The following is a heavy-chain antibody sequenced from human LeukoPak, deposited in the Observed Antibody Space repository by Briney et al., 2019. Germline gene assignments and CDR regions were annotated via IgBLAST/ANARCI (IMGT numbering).Heavy chain of an antibody. CDR2: ISSSSSYI. CDR3: ARDLGPYYDILTGYNDAFDI. Sequence: GGSLRLSCAASGFTFSSYSMNWVRQAPGKGLEWVSSISSSSSYIYYADSVKGRFTISRDNAKNSLYLQMNSLRAEDTAVYYCARDLGPYYDILTGYNDAFDIWGQGTMVTVSS. CDR1: GFTFSSYS. V-gene: IGHV3-21*01. D-gene: IGHD3-9*01. J-gene: IGHJ3*02.